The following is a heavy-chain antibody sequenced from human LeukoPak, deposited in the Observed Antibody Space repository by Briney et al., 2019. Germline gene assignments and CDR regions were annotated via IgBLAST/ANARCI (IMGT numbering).Heavy chain of an antibody. CDR1: GFTFSSYA. CDR2: ISGSGDNT. V-gene: IGHV3-23*01. Sequence: GGSLRLSCAASGFTFSSYAMSWVRQAPGKGLEWVSGISGSGDNTYYADSVKGRFTISRDNAKNTLYLEMNSLRAEDMAVYYCAIGVVITTAFDNWGQGTLVTVSS. CDR3: AIGVVITTAFDN. J-gene: IGHJ4*02. D-gene: IGHD3-22*01.